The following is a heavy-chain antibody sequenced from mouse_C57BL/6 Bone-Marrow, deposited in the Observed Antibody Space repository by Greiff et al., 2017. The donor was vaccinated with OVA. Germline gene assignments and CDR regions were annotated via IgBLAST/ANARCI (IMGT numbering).Heavy chain of an antibody. J-gene: IGHJ4*01. CDR2: IYPGSGRT. CDR3: ARSGITTVEGDFAMDY. CDR1: GYTFTSYW. D-gene: IGHD1-1*01. Sequence: QVQLQQPGAELVKPGASVKMSCKASGYTFTSYWITWVKQRPGQGLEWIGDIYPGSGRTNYNEKFKSKATLTVDTSSSTAYMQLSSLTSEDSAVYYCARSGITTVEGDFAMDYWGQGTSVTGSS. V-gene: IGHV1-55*01.